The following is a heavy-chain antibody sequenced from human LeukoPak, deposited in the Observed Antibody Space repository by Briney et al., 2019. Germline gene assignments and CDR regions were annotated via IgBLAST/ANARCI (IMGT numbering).Heavy chain of an antibody. V-gene: IGHV4-4*07. CDR3: ARTTRFLEWSSPDAFDI. D-gene: IGHD3-3*01. J-gene: IGHJ3*02. Sequence: SETLSLTCTVSGGSISSYYWSWIRQPAGKGLEWIGRIYTSGSTNYNPSLKSRVTMSVDTSKNQFSLKLSSVTAADTAVYYCARTTRFLEWSSPDAFDIWGQGTMVTVSS. CDR2: IYTSGST. CDR1: GGSISSYY.